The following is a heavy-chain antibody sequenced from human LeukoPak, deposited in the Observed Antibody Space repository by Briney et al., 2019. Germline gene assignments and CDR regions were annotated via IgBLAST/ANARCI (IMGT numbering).Heavy chain of an antibody. J-gene: IGHJ5*02. Sequence: SETLSLTCGVYGGSLSGYYWSWIRQPPGKGLEWIGEINHSGSTNYNPSLKSRVTISVDTSKNQFSLKLSSVTAADTAVYYCARDSSGYYYDHWFDPWGQGTLVTVSS. V-gene: IGHV4-34*01. CDR2: INHSGST. D-gene: IGHD3-22*01. CDR3: ARDSSGYYYDHWFDP. CDR1: GGSLSGYY.